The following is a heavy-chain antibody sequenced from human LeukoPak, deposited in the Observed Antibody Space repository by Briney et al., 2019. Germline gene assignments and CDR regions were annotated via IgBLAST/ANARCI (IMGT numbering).Heavy chain of an antibody. V-gene: IGHV3-11*01. J-gene: IGHJ4*02. CDR2: ISNTGTSV. Sequence: PGGSLRLSCITSGLNFSVYYMTWIRQAPGNGLGAPGNGLEWLSHISNTGTSVYYEDAVRGRLTISRDNAKNSLYLHMNNLRAEDTAVYYCVAGVALDYWGQGALVTVSS. D-gene: IGHD3-3*01. CDR1: GLNFSVYY. CDR3: VAGVALDY.